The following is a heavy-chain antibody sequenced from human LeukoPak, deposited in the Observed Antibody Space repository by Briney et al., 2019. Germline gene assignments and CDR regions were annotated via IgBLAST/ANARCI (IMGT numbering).Heavy chain of an antibody. J-gene: IGHJ4*02. CDR3: AKDGLRITMVRGDLFDY. D-gene: IGHD3-10*01. V-gene: IGHV3-23*01. Sequence: GPLRLSCAASGFTFSSYAMSWVRQAPGKGLEWVSAISGNGGSTYYADSVKGRFTISRDNSKNTLYLQMNSLRAEDTAVYYCAKDGLRITMVRGDLFDYWGQGTLVTVSS. CDR2: ISGNGGST. CDR1: GFTFSSYA.